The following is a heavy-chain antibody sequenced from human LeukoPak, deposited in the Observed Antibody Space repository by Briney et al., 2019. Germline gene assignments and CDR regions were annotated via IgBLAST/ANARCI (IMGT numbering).Heavy chain of an antibody. Sequence: SETLSLTCTVSGASISDGHYYWGWIRQTPGKGLEWIASMYYRGATYYHPSLKSRVTISVNTSTNQLSLKLSSVTAADTAVYYCARQSITPSDWLDPWGQGSLVIVSS. CDR3: ARQSITPSDWLDP. J-gene: IGHJ5*02. CDR2: MYYRGAT. D-gene: IGHD3-3*01. V-gene: IGHV4-39*01. CDR1: GASISDGHYY.